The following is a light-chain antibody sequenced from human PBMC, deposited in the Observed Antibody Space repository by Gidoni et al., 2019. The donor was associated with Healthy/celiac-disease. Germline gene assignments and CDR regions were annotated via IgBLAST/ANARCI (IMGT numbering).Light chain of an antibody. J-gene: IGKJ1*01. CDR1: QSVSSY. V-gene: IGKV3-11*01. CDR3: QQRSNWPQT. Sequence: IVLPQSPAILPLSPGERPTLSCRASQSVSSYLAWYQQKPGQAPRLLIYDASNRATGIPARFSGSGSRKDFTLTSSSLEPEDFAVYYFQQRSNWPQTFGQGTKVEIK. CDR2: DAS.